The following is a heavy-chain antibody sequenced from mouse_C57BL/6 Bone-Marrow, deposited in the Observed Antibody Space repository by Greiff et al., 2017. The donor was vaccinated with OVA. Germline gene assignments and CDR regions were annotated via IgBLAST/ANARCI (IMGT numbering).Heavy chain of an antibody. V-gene: IGHV1-18*01. CDR1: GYTFTDYN. CDR3: ARRGGLRRAWFAY. CDR2: INPNNGGT. Sequence: EVKLVESGPELVKPGASVKIPCKASGYTFTDYNMDWVKQSHGKSLEWIGDINPNNGGTIYNQKFKGKATLTVDKSSSTAYMELRSLTSEDTAVYYCARRGGLRRAWFAYWGQGTLVTVSA. D-gene: IGHD2-4*01. J-gene: IGHJ3*01.